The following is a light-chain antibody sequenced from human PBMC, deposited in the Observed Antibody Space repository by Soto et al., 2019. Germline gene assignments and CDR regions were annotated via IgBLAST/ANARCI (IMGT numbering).Light chain of an antibody. CDR2: DAS. Sequence: EIVLSQSPATLSLSPGERATLSCRASQSVGSYLAWYQHIPGQAPRLLIYDASKRATGIPARFSGSGSGTDFTLPISSREPEDFAVYYCQQRSNWPPTWTFGQGTKVEVK. CDR3: QQRSNWPPTWT. CDR1: QSVGSY. V-gene: IGKV3-11*01. J-gene: IGKJ1*01.